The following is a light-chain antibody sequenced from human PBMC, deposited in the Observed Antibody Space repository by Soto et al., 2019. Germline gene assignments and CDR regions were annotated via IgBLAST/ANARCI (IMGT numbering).Light chain of an antibody. CDR2: EGI. V-gene: IGLV2-23*01. J-gene: IGLJ2*01. CDR1: SRDVGSYNL. Sequence: QSALTQPASVSGSPGQSITISCSGTSRDVGSYNLVSWYQQHSGKAPKLIIYEGIKRPSGVSNRFSGSKSGNTASLTISGLQAEDEADYYCCSYAGSSPLLFGGGTKLTVL. CDR3: CSYAGSSPLL.